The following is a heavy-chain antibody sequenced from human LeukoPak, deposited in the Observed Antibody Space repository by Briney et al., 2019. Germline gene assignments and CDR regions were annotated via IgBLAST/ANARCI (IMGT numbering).Heavy chain of an antibody. Sequence: GGSVRLSCAASGFTFWSYEMNWVRQAPGKGREWVSYISVRGTTIYYADSVKGRFTISRDNAKNSAYLQMNSLRAEDTAVYYCASYIIAKTIDHWGQGTLVTVAA. D-gene: IGHD1-7*01. V-gene: IGHV3-48*03. J-gene: IGHJ4*02. CDR3: ASYIIAKTIDH. CDR2: ISVRGTTI. CDR1: GFTFWSYE.